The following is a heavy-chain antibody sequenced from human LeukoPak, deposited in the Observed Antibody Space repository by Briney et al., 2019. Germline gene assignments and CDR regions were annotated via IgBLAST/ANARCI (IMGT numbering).Heavy chain of an antibody. J-gene: IGHJ3*02. CDR3: ARGAMIVSAFDI. CDR2: IYSSEDT. D-gene: IGHD3-22*01. CDR1: GASVSDGNFY. V-gene: IGHV4-61*02. Sequence: SQTLSLTCTVSGASVSDGNFYWSWVRQAAGKGLEWIGRIYSSEDTKYNPSLKSRVTISLDTSKNQFSLKLSSVTAADTAVYYCARGAMIVSAFDIWGQGTMVTVSS.